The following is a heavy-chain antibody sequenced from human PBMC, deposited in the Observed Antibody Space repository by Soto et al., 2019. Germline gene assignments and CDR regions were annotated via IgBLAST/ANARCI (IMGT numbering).Heavy chain of an antibody. CDR1: GGTFSSYA. Sequence: SVKVSCKASGGTFSSYAISWVRQAPGQGLEWMGGIIPIFGTANYAQKFQGRVTITADESTSTAYMELSSLRSEDTAVYYCARGETGTTWIYYYGMDVWGQGTTVTVS. D-gene: IGHD1-7*01. J-gene: IGHJ6*02. V-gene: IGHV1-69*13. CDR2: IIPIFGTA. CDR3: ARGETGTTWIYYYGMDV.